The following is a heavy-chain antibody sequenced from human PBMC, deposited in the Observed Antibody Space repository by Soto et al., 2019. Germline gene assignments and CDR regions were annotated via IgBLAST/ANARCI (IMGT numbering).Heavy chain of an antibody. J-gene: IGHJ4*02. D-gene: IGHD3-3*01. V-gene: IGHV3-30-3*02. CDR2: VSYDGITK. Sequence: PGGSLRLSXAASGFTFRSYPMHWVRQAPGKGLEWVAIVSYDGITKYADSVKGRFTISRDNSNNTLFLQMNSLRTEDTALYYCTKEGLFWSGSFDSWGQGTLVTVSS. CDR1: GFTFRSYP. CDR3: TKEGLFWSGSFDS.